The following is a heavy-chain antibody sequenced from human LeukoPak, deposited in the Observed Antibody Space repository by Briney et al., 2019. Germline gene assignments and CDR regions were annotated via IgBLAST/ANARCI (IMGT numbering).Heavy chain of an antibody. CDR3: ARAQGYGDCDY. CDR2: INPSGGNT. CDR1: GYTFTDYY. D-gene: IGHD4-17*01. J-gene: IGHJ4*02. Sequence: ASVKVSRKASGYTFTDYYIHWVRQAPGQGLEWMGIINPSGGNTKYAEKFQARVTMTRDTSTSTVYMDLSSLRSEDTAVYYCARAQGYGDCDYWGQGTLVTVSS. V-gene: IGHV1-46*01.